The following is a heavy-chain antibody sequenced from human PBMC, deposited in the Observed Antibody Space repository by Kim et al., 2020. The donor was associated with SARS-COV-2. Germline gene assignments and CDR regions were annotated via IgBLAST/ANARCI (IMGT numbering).Heavy chain of an antibody. CDR1: GGSISSYY. CDR3: ARGGPGWYYDILTGYPPRIYFDY. J-gene: IGHJ4*02. D-gene: IGHD3-9*01. V-gene: IGHV4-59*01. CDR2: IYYSGST. Sequence: SETLSLTCTVSGGSISSYYWSWIRQPPGKGLEWIGYIYYSGSTNYNPSLKSRVTISVDTSKNQFSLKLSSVTAADTAVYYCARGGPGWYYDILTGYPPRIYFDYWGQGTLVTVSS.